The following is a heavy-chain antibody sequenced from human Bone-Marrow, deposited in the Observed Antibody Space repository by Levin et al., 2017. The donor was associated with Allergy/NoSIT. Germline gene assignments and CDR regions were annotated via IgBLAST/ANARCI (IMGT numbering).Heavy chain of an antibody. V-gene: IGHV3-11*01. CDR1: GFTFSYYC. Sequence: TAGGSLRLSCVVSGFTFSYYCMNWIRQAPGKGLEWVSYISSTGRQIYYAASVKGRFTISRDDAKNSVYLQMNSLRVEDTALYYCVRGRHGGYRDDGFDIWGQGTMVTVSS. CDR2: ISSTGRQI. D-gene: IGHD5-12*01. CDR3: VRGRHGGYRDDGFDI. J-gene: IGHJ3*02.